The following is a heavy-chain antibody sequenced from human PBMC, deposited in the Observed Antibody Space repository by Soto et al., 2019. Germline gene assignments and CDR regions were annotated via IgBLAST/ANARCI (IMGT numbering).Heavy chain of an antibody. D-gene: IGHD2-2*01. Sequence: EVQLLESGGGLVQPGGSLRLSCVVSGFTFGSYAMSWVRQAPEKGPEWVAILGGNGFTTYYADSVKGRFTISGDKSKSTLFLQMNSLRADDTGVYYCAKALRPSLNFFYYMDAWGRGTVVTVSS. J-gene: IGHJ6*03. CDR2: LGGNGFTT. V-gene: IGHV3-23*01. CDR3: AKALRPSLNFFYYMDA. CDR1: GFTFGSYA.